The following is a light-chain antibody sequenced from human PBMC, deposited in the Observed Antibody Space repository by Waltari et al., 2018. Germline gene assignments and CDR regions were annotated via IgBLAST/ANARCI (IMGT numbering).Light chain of an antibody. Sequence: QSVLTQPPSASGTPGQRITISCSGSSSHLGRASVNLYQQLPGTAPKLPVYNDNERPPGVPDRFSGSKSGTSASLAISGLQSEDEADYFCAAWDDILKGVLFGGGTRLTVL. CDR2: NDN. J-gene: IGLJ2*01. CDR1: SSHLGRAS. V-gene: IGLV1-44*01. CDR3: AAWDDILKGVL.